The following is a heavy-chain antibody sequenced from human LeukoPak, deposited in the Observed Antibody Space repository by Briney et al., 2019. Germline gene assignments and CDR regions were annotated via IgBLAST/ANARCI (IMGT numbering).Heavy chain of an antibody. V-gene: IGHV1-8*01. Sequence: ASVKVSCKASGYTFTNFDINWVRQATGQGLEWMGWMNPKTGNTGSAQKFQGIVTITGNTSISTAYMELSSLRSEDTAMYYCVRIYYSNAFDIWGQGTMVTVSS. CDR2: MNPKTGNT. J-gene: IGHJ3*02. D-gene: IGHD4-11*01. CDR3: VRIYYSNAFDI. CDR1: GYTFTNFD.